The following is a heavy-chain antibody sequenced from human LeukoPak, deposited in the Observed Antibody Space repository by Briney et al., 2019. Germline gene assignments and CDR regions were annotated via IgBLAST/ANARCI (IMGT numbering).Heavy chain of an antibody. D-gene: IGHD3-16*01. J-gene: IGHJ4*02. Sequence: ASVKVSCKTSGYTFNDYDINWVRQAPGQGLEWMGYMNPDNDDTGYARKFQGRVTITRDTSISTAYMELSSLRSEDTAVYYCARGDRVSGGTDSWGQGTLVTVSS. CDR2: MNPDNDDT. V-gene: IGHV1-8*03. CDR1: GYTFNDYD. CDR3: ARGDRVSGGTDS.